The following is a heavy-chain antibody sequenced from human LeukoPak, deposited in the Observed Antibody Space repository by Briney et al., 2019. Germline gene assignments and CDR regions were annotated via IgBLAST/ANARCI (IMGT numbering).Heavy chain of an antibody. CDR1: GFTFSNYW. CDR2: INSDGSST. CDR3: ARGSYYDTSGYVNWYFDL. J-gene: IGHJ2*01. V-gene: IGHV3-74*01. D-gene: IGHD3-22*01. Sequence: GGSLRLSCAASGFTFSNYWMHWVRQAPGKGLVWVSRINSDGSSTSYADSVKGRFTISRDNAKNTLYLQMNSLRAEDTAVYYCARGSYYDTSGYVNWYFDLWGRGTLVKVSS.